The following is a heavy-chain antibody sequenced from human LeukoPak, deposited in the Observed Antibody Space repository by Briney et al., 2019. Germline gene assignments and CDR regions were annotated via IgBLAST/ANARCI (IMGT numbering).Heavy chain of an antibody. CDR1: GFTFSSYS. CDR3: ARSHYDYIWGSYPRALYFDS. D-gene: IGHD3-16*02. Sequence: GGSLRLSCAASGFTFSSYSMNWVRQAPGKGLEWVSYISSSSSTIYYADSVKGRFTISRDNAKNSLYLQMNSLRDEDTAVYYCARSHYDYIWGSYPRALYFDSWGQGTLVTVSS. CDR2: ISSSSSTI. J-gene: IGHJ4*02. V-gene: IGHV3-48*02.